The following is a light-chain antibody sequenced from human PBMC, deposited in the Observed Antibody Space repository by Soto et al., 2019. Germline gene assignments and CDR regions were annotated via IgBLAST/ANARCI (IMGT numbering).Light chain of an antibody. J-gene: IGKJ2*01. CDR1: QDISSW. Sequence: DIQMTQSPSSVSASVGDRVTITCRASQDISSWLAWYQQKPGKAPKVLIYAASSLQSGVPSRFSGSASGTDFTLTISTLQPEDFATYFCQQANSLPYTFGQGTKVEIK. V-gene: IGKV1D-12*01. CDR2: AAS. CDR3: QQANSLPYT.